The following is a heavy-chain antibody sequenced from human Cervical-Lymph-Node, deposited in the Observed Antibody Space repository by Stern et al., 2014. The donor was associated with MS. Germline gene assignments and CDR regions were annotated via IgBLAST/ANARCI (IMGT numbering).Heavy chain of an antibody. J-gene: IGHJ6*02. Sequence: QLQLQESGPGLVKPSETLSLTCTVSGGSISSYYWSWIRQPPGKGLEWIGYIYYSGSTNYNPSLKSRVTISVDTSKNQFSLKLSSVTAADTAVYYCARAPLRGFYLVDVWGQGTTVTVSS. V-gene: IGHV4-59*01. CDR1: GGSISSYY. D-gene: IGHD3-16*01. CDR3: ARAPLRGFYLVDV. CDR2: IYYSGST.